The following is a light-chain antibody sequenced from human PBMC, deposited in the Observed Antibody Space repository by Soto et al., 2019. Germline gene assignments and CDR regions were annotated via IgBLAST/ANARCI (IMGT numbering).Light chain of an antibody. CDR2: EVS. CDR1: SSDVGGYNY. J-gene: IGLJ1*01. V-gene: IGLV2-14*01. Sequence: LTQPASVSGSPGQSITISCTGTSSDVGGYNYVSWYQQHPGKAPKLMIYEVSNRPSGVSNRFSGSKSGSTASLTISGLQADDEADYYCSSYTSSNSYVFGTGTKV. CDR3: SSYTSSNSYV.